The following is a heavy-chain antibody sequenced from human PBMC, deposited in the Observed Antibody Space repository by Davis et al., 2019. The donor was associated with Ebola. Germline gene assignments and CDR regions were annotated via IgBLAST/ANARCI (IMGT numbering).Heavy chain of an antibody. CDR2: ISSSSSYI. J-gene: IGHJ6*02. Sequence: PGGSLRLSCAASGFPFSGYKMNWVRQAPGKGLEWVSSISSSSSYIYYADSVKGRFTISRDNAKNSLYLQMNSLRAEDTAVYYCARVGTIFGVVIPYYYYGMDVWGQGTTVTVSS. V-gene: IGHV3-21*01. CDR3: ARVGTIFGVVIPYYYYGMDV. D-gene: IGHD3-3*01. CDR1: GFPFSGYK.